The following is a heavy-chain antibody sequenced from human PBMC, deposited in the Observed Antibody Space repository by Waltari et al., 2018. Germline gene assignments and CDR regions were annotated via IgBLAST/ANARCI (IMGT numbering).Heavy chain of an antibody. J-gene: IGHJ4*02. Sequence: EVQLVESGGGLVQPGGSLRLSCAASGFTVSSHYMNWVRQAPEKGLEWVSAIYSGGGTYYADSVKGRFTISRHSSKNTLYLQINNLRPEDTAVYYCARGTARDGYNEPLGYWGQGTLVTVSS. D-gene: IGHD5-12*01. V-gene: IGHV3-53*04. CDR2: IYSGGGT. CDR3: ARGTARDGYNEPLGY. CDR1: GFTVSSHY.